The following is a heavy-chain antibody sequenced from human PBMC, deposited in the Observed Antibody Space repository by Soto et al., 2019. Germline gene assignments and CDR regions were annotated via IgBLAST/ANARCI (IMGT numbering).Heavy chain of an antibody. CDR2: ISSSSTHI. D-gene: IGHD3-22*01. J-gene: IGHJ4*02. CDR1: GFTFSIYS. Sequence: PGGSLRLSCAASGFTFSIYSMNWVRRAPGKGLEWVSSISSSSTHIYYADSVKGRFTISRDDAKNSLYLQMNSLRAEDTAVYYCARDLVTTAPDYGGQETLVTVSS. V-gene: IGHV3-21*01. CDR3: ARDLVTTAPDY.